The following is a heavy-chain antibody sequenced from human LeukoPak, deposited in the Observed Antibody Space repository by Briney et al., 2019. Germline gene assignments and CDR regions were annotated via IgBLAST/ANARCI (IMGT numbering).Heavy chain of an antibody. CDR3: ASSTMTVGDY. Sequence: SETLSLTCAVYGGSFSGYYWSWIRQPPGNGLEWIGEINHSGSTNYNPSLKSRVTISVDTSKNQFSLKLSSVTAADTAVYYCASSTMTVGDYWGQGTLVTVSS. CDR1: GGSFSGYY. D-gene: IGHD3-22*01. J-gene: IGHJ4*02. V-gene: IGHV4-34*01. CDR2: INHSGST.